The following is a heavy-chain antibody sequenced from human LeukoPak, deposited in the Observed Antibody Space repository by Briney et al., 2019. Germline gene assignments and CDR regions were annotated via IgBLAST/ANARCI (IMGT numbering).Heavy chain of an antibody. CDR2: IYHSGST. D-gene: IGHD3-10*01. J-gene: IGHJ3*02. Sequence: PSETLSLTCAVSGGSISSSNWWSWVRQPPGKGLEWIGEIYHSGSTNYNPSLKSRVTISVDKSKNQFSLKLSSVTAADTAVYYCARGALLWFGEQKAEDAFDIWGQGTMVTVSS. V-gene: IGHV4-4*02. CDR3: ARGALLWFGEQKAEDAFDI. CDR1: GGSISSSNW.